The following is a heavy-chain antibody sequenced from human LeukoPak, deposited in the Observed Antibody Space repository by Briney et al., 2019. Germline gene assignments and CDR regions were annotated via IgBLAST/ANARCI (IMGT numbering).Heavy chain of an antibody. J-gene: IGHJ4*02. D-gene: IGHD3-22*01. CDR1: GYTFTNYW. CDR3: ARATYDSSGYYLNHFDY. Sequence: GESLKISXKGSGYTFTNYWIGWVRQMPGKGLEWMGIIYPGDSDTRYSPSFQGQVTISADKSISTAYLQWSSLKASDTAMYYCARATYDSSGYYLNHFDYWGQGTLVTVSS. CDR2: IYPGDSDT. V-gene: IGHV5-51*01.